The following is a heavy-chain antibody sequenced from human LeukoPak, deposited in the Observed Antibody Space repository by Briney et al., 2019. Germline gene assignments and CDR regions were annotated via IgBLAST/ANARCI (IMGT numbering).Heavy chain of an antibody. V-gene: IGHV3-7*01. CDR2: IKADGSKT. D-gene: IGHD2-15*01. J-gene: IGHJ3*01. CDR3: ARDSSLYCNDGRCHWGFDL. CDR1: GFTFNTFW. Sequence: SGGSLRLSCAASGFTFNTFWLSWVRQAPGKGLEWVADIKADGSKTYYVDSLKGRFTISRDNAKNSLYLQMDSLRAEDTAVYYCARDSSLYCNDGRCHWGFDLWGPGTVVTVSS.